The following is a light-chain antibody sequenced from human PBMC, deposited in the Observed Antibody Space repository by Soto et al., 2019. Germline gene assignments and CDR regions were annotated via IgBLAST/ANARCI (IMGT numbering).Light chain of an antibody. CDR3: QQYNTYSQGT. CDR2: KAS. J-gene: IGKJ1*01. V-gene: IGKV1-5*03. CDR1: QNINNW. Sequence: DIQMTQSPSTLSASVGDRVTITCRASQNINNWLAWYQQKPGKAPKLLIYKASSLESGVPSRFSGSGSGTEFTLTISSLQPDDFATYYCQQYNTYSQGTFGQGTKVKIK.